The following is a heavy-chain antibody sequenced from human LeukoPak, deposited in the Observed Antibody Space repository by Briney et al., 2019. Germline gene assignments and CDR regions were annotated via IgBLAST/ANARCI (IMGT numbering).Heavy chain of an antibody. V-gene: IGHV4-34*01. D-gene: IGHD6-13*01. J-gene: IGHJ6*02. CDR3: ARGMGDSSSWYGYYYYYYGMDV. CDR1: GGSFSGYY. Sequence: SETLSLTCAVYGGSFSGYYWRWIRQPPGKGLEWIGEINHSGSTNYNPSLKSRVTISVDTSKNQFSLKLSSVTAADTAVYYCARGMGDSSSWYGYYYYYYGMDVWGQGTTVTVSS. CDR2: INHSGST.